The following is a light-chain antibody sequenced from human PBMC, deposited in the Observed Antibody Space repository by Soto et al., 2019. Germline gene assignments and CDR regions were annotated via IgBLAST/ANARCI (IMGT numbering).Light chain of an antibody. CDR3: HPANSFPLT. V-gene: IGKV1-12*01. Sequence: DIQMNQSPSSVSASVGDRVTITCRTSQGISIWLAWYQQKPGKAPRLLIYAASSLQSGVPSRFSGSGSGTDCTLTISCLQPEYFASYYCHPANSFPLTVGEGTKVDIK. J-gene: IGKJ4*01. CDR1: QGISIW. CDR2: AAS.